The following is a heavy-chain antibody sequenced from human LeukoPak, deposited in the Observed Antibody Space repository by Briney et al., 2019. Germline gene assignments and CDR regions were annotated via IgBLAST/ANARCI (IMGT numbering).Heavy chain of an antibody. D-gene: IGHD2/OR15-2a*01. CDR3: VRTTSGYPDY. Sequence: GGSLRLSCAASGFTFTRNTMNWVRQAPGKGLEWVSSISSSSDYIYYADSVKGRFTVSRDNAKNSLYLQMNSLRAVDTAVYYCVRTTSGYPDYWGQGILVTVSS. CDR2: ISSSSDYI. J-gene: IGHJ4*02. V-gene: IGHV3-21*04. CDR1: GFTFTRNT.